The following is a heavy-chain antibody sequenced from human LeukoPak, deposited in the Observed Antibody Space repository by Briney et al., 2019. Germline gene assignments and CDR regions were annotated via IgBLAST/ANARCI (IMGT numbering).Heavy chain of an antibody. CDR1: GYTFTDYY. V-gene: IGHV1-2*02. CDR3: ARSAENCNNGVCFTDYYMDV. CDR2: IKPNSGDT. J-gene: IGHJ6*03. Sequence: GASVKVSCKASGYTFTDYYMHWVRQAPGQGLEWMAWIKPNSGDTNYAQKFQGRVALTRDTSISTAYMELSSLTSDDTAVYFCARSAENCNNGVCFTDYYMDVWGKGTTVTVSS. D-gene: IGHD2-8*01.